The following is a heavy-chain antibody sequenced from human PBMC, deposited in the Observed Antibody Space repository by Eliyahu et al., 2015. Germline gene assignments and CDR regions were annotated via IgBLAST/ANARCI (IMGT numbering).Heavy chain of an antibody. CDR3: AILAVAPPGFDY. V-gene: IGHV1-2*06. J-gene: IGHJ4*02. D-gene: IGHD6-19*01. CDR1: GXXFTGXY. CDR2: INPNSGGT. Sequence: QVQLVQSGAEVXKPXASVXVSXKASGXXFTGXYMXWVRQAPGQGLEWMGRINPNSGGTNYAQKFQGRVTMTRDTSISTAYMELSRLRSDDTAVYYCAILAVAPPGFDYWGQGTLVTVSS.